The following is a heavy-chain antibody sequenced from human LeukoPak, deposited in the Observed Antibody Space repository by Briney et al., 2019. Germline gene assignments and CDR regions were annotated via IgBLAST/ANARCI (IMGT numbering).Heavy chain of an antibody. CDR3: AYQLSSTYSHYFDY. CDR1: GVTFSSYG. D-gene: IGHD2-15*01. CDR2: ISYDGSYK. Sequence: GGSLRLSCAASGVTFSSYGMHWVRQAPGKGLEWVAVISYDGSYKYYADSVKGRFTISRDSSKNTLYLQMNSLRAEDTAVYYCAYQLSSTYSHYFDYWGQGTLVTVSS. J-gene: IGHJ4*02. V-gene: IGHV3-30*03.